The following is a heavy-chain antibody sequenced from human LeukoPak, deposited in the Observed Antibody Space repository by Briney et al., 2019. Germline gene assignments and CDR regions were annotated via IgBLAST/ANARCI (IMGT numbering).Heavy chain of an antibody. CDR3: ARDNFLVVPAAIGGDYYYYYGMDV. D-gene: IGHD2-2*02. CDR2: ISSSSSYI. V-gene: IGHV3-21*01. CDR1: GFTFSSYS. J-gene: IGHJ6*02. Sequence: KPGGSLRLSCAASGFTFSSYSMNWVRQAPGKGLEWVSSISSSSSYIYYADSVKGRFTISRDNAKNSLYLQMNSLRAEDTAVYYCARDNFLVVPAAIGGDYYYYYGMDVWGQGTTVTVSS.